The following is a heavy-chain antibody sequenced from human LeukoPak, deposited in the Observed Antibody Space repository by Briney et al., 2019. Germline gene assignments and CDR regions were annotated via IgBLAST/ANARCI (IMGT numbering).Heavy chain of an antibody. J-gene: IGHJ4*02. V-gene: IGHV3-74*01. CDR3: ARERGGGIDRIDS. Sequence: PGGSLRLSCAASGFTFSTYWMHWVRQAPGKGLVWVSRISPDGSSTAYADSVKGRLTISRDNAKNTLDVQMNSLRVEDTAVYYCARERGGGIDRIDSWGQGIVVTVSS. D-gene: IGHD2-15*01. CDR2: ISPDGSST. CDR1: GFTFSTYW.